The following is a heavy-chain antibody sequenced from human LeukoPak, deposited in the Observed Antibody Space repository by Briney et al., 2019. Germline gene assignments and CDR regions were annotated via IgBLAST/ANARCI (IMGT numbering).Heavy chain of an antibody. D-gene: IGHD5-18*01. V-gene: IGHV1-69*05. Sequence: TSVKVSCKASGGTFSSYAISWVRQAPGQGLEWMGGIIPIFGTANYAQKFQGRVTITTDESTSTAYMELSSLRSEDTAVYYCASGAGGYSYGSYYYYYMDVWGKGTTVTVSS. CDR2: IIPIFGTA. J-gene: IGHJ6*03. CDR1: GGTFSSYA. CDR3: ASGAGGYSYGSYYYYYMDV.